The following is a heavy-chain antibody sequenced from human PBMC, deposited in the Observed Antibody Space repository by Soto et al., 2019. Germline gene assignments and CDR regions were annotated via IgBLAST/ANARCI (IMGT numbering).Heavy chain of an antibody. D-gene: IGHD3-3*01. CDR1: GYNFAGYW. CDR3: ARGGVSTRTFDY. V-gene: IGHV5-51*01. J-gene: IGHJ4*02. CDR2: IYPSDSDT. Sequence: SWESLKISCKGSGYNFAGYWIAWVRQMPGKGLELMGIIYPSDSDTRYRPSFQGQVTISADKSISSAYLQWSSLRASDTAMYYCARGGVSTRTFDYWGQGTPVTVSS.